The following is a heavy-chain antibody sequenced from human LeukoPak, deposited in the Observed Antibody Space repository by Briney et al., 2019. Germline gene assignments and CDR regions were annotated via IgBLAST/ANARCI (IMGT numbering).Heavy chain of an antibody. Sequence: GASVTVSCKASGGTFSSYAISWVRQAPGQGLEWMGGIIPIFGTANYAQKFQGRVTITTDESTSTAYMELSSLRSGDTAVYYCARGGYGGYGRFDYWGQGTLVTVSS. V-gene: IGHV1-69*05. J-gene: IGHJ4*02. CDR1: GGTFSSYA. D-gene: IGHD5-12*01. CDR3: ARGGYGGYGRFDY. CDR2: IIPIFGTA.